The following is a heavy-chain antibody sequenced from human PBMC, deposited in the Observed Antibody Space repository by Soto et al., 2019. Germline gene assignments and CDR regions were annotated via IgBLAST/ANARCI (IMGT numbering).Heavy chain of an antibody. Sequence: EVQLLESGGGLVQPGGSLRLSCAASGFTFSSYAMSWVRQAPGKGLEWVAAISGSGGSTEYADSVKGRFTNSRDNSKNTMDRQMSNLRTEDTAVYYCAKATYARSPFDPWGKGTLVTVSS. CDR3: AKATYARSPFDP. CDR1: GFTFSSYA. D-gene: IGHD3-16*01. CDR2: ISGSGGST. V-gene: IGHV3-23*01. J-gene: IGHJ5*02.